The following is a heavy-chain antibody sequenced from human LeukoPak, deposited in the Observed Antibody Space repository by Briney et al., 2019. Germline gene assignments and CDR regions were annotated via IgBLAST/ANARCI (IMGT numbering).Heavy chain of an antibody. CDR2: FDPAAGTT. Sequence: ASVKLSCKVSGDILSKLSIHWVRQTPGKGFEWMGGFDPAAGTTLYAQTFQDRIIMTEDTSTGTTYMELGSLTSDDTAMYYCATLVVPAAKRGVWGQGTMVTVSS. CDR1: GDILSKLS. D-gene: IGHD2-21*01. CDR3: ATLVVPAAKRGV. J-gene: IGHJ4*02. V-gene: IGHV1-24*01.